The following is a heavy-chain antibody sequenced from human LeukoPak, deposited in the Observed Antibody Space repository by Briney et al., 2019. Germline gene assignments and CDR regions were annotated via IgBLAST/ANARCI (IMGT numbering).Heavy chain of an antibody. CDR2: IIPIFGTA. J-gene: IGHJ2*01. CDR1: GGTFSSYA. V-gene: IGHV1-69*13. CDR3: ASRLTCRIAHLAGYFDL. D-gene: IGHD4/OR15-4a*01. Sequence: SVKVSCKASGGTFSSYAISWVRQAPGQGLEWMGGIIPIFGTANYAQKFQGRVTITADESTSTAYMELSSLRSEDTAVCYCASRLTCRIAHLAGYFDLWGRGTLVTVSS.